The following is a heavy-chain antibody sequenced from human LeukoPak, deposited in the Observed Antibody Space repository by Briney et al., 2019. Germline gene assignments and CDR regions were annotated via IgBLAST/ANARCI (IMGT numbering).Heavy chain of an antibody. CDR1: GGSISSGSYY. V-gene: IGHV4-61*09. Sequence: SETLSLTCTVSGGSISSGSYYWSWIRQPAGKGLEWIGHIYTSESTNYNPSLKSRVTISVDTSKNQFSLKLSSVTAADTAVYYCARRGRYDAFDIWGQGTMVTVSS. J-gene: IGHJ3*02. CDR3: ARRGRYDAFDI. D-gene: IGHD3-16*01. CDR2: IYTSEST.